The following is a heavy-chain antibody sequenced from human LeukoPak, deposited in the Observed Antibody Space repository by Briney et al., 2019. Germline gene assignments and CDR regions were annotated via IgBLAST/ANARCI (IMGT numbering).Heavy chain of an antibody. Sequence: SVKVSCKASGGTFSSYAISWVRQAPGQGLEWMGGIIPIFGTANYAQKFQGRVTITADESTSTAYMGLSSLRSEDTAVYYCARVGYGYSSYRLGPFDYWGQGTLVTVSS. CDR2: IIPIFGTA. J-gene: IGHJ4*02. D-gene: IGHD6-13*01. CDR3: ARVGYGYSSYRLGPFDY. CDR1: GGTFSSYA. V-gene: IGHV1-69*13.